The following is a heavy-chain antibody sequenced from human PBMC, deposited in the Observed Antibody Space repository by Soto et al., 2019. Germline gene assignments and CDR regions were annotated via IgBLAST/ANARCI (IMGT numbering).Heavy chain of an antibody. D-gene: IGHD5-12*01. V-gene: IGHV3-30-3*01. CDR2: ISYDGSNK. J-gene: IGHJ4*02. CDR3: ARESRWLQSADY. Sequence: HPWGSLRLSCAASGFTFSSYAMHWVRQAPGKGLEWVAVISYDGSNKYYADSVKGRFTISRDNSKNTLYLQMNSLRAEDTAVYYCARESRWLQSADYWGQGTLVTVSS. CDR1: GFTFSSYA.